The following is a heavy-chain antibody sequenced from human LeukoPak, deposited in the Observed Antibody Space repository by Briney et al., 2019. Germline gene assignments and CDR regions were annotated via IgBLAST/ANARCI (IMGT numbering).Heavy chain of an antibody. Sequence: NTSETLSLTCTVSGGSISSGGYHWSWIRQHPGKGLEWIGNFSYSGSTNYNPSLKSRVTISVDTSKNQFSLKLSSVTAADTAVYYCARAGGYCSSTSCYVLYYYGMDVWGKGTTVTVSS. CDR3: ARAGGYCSSTSCYVLYYYGMDV. D-gene: IGHD2-2*03. J-gene: IGHJ6*04. CDR1: GGSISSGGYH. CDR2: FSYSGST. V-gene: IGHV4-61*08.